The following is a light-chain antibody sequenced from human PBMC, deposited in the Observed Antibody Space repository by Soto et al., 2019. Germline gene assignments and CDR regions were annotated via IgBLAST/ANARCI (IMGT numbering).Light chain of an antibody. J-gene: IGLJ2*01. Sequence: SYELTQPPSVSVSPGQTASITCSGVKLGDKYACWYQQKPGQSPVLVIYQDNKRPSGIPERFSGSNSGNTATLTISGTQAMDEADYYCQVWDSSTAGVFGGGTKLTVL. CDR3: QVWDSSTAGV. V-gene: IGLV3-1*01. CDR1: KLGDKY. CDR2: QDN.